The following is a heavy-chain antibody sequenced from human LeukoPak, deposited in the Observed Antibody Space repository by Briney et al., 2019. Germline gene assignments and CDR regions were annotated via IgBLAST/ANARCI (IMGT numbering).Heavy chain of an antibody. Sequence: PGGSLRLSCAASGFTFSDYYMSWIRQAPGKGLEWVSYISSSGSTIYYADSVKGRFTISRDNAKNSLYLQMNSLRAEDTAVYYCVRDGSPFWSGPEVNYYYGMDVWGQGTTVTVSS. CDR1: GFTFSDYY. V-gene: IGHV3-11*01. CDR3: VRDGSPFWSGPEVNYYYGMDV. D-gene: IGHD3-3*01. CDR2: ISSSGSTI. J-gene: IGHJ6*02.